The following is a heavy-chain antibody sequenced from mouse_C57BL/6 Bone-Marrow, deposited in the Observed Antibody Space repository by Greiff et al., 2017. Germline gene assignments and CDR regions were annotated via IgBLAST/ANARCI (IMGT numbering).Heavy chain of an antibody. J-gene: IGHJ4*01. CDR1: GFTFSDYG. Sequence: EVKLVESGGGLVKPGGSLKLSCAASGFTFSDYGMHWVRQAPEKGLEWVAYISSGSSTIYYADTVKGRFTISRDNAKNTLFLQMTSLRSEDTAMYYCAREGFDGYYWYAMDSWGKGTSVTVSS. CDR2: ISSGSSTI. CDR3: AREGFDGYYWYAMDS. V-gene: IGHV5-17*01. D-gene: IGHD2-3*01.